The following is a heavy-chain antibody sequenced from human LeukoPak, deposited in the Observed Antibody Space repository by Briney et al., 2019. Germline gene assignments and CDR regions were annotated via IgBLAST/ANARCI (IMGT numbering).Heavy chain of an antibody. V-gene: IGHV3-30*02. D-gene: IGHD3-22*01. Sequence: GGSLRLSCAASGFTFSSYGMHWVRQAPGKGLEWVAFIRYDGSNKYYADSVKGRFTISRDNAKNSLYLQMNSLRAEDTALYYCAKDMGSGYLYYFDYWGQGTLVTVSS. J-gene: IGHJ4*02. CDR1: GFTFSSYG. CDR2: IRYDGSNK. CDR3: AKDMGSGYLYYFDY.